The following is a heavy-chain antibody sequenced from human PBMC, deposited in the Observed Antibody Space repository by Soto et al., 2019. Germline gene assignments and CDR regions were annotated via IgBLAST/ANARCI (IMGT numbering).Heavy chain of an antibody. D-gene: IGHD4-17*01. Sequence: TSETLSLTCTVSGGSISSSSYYWSWIRQPPGKGLEWIGYIYYSGSTYYNPSLKSRVTISVDTSKNQFSLKLSSVTAADTAVYYCARGFSDYGDYVPSNWFDPWGQGTLVTVSS. CDR3: ARGFSDYGDYVPSNWFDP. V-gene: IGHV4-30-4*01. CDR1: GGSISSSSYY. CDR2: IYYSGST. J-gene: IGHJ5*02.